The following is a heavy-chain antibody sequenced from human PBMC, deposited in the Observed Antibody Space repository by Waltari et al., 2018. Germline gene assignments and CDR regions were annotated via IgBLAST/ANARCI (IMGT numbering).Heavy chain of an antibody. V-gene: IGHV3-73*01. CDR3: TRETITGTYEEN. D-gene: IGHD1-26*01. CDR2: SRGKPYNYAT. CDR1: GFIFSGSA. Sequence: EVQLVESGGGLVQPGGSLKLSCAASGFIFSGSAVHWVRQASGKGLEVGARSRGKPYNYATANAASLKGKITVSRDDSKNTAYLQIDGLKTEDTAVYYCTRETITGTYEENWGQGTLVTVSS. J-gene: IGHJ4*02.